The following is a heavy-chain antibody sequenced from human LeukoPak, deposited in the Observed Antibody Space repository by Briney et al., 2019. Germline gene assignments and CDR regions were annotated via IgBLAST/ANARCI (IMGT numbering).Heavy chain of an antibody. D-gene: IGHD6-6*01. J-gene: IGHJ4*02. Sequence: GASVKVSCKASGYTFTDYHIHWVRQAPGQGLEWMGWINPNSGGTNYAGKFQGRVTMASDTSISTAYMDLSRLRSDDTAVYYCASGPSDLGSSSQYWGQGTLVTVSS. CDR2: INPNSGGT. V-gene: IGHV1-2*02. CDR1: GYTFTDYH. CDR3: ASGPSDLGSSSQY.